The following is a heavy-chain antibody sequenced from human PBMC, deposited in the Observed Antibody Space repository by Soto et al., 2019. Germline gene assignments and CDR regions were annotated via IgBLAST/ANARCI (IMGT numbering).Heavy chain of an antibody. V-gene: IGHV4-30-2*01. Sequence: SETLSLTCAVSGGSISSGGYSWRWIRQPPGKGLEWIGYIYHSGSTSYNPSLKSRVTISVARSKNQFSLKLSSVTAADTAVYYRGSQLGADRDFDDWGQGNLVSVSS. CDR1: GGSISSGGYS. J-gene: IGHJ4*02. D-gene: IGHD2-2*01. CDR2: IYHSGST. CDR3: GSQLGADRDFDD.